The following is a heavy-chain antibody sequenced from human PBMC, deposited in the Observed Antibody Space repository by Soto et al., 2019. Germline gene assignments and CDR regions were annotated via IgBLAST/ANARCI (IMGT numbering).Heavy chain of an antibody. V-gene: IGHV1-18*01. D-gene: IGHD3-3*01. Sequence: ASVKVSCKASGYTFTSYGISWVRQAPGQGLEWMGWISAYNGNTNYAQKLQGRVTMTTDTSTSTAYMELRSLRSDDTAVYYCARTPYFNYDFWSGYNWFDPWGQGTLVTVSS. CDR3: ARTPYFNYDFWSGYNWFDP. CDR1: GYTFTSYG. CDR2: ISAYNGNT. J-gene: IGHJ5*02.